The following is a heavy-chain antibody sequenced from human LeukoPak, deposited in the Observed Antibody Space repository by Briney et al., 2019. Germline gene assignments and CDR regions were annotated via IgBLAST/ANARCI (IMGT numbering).Heavy chain of an antibody. V-gene: IGHV4-59*08. CDR1: GGSISGYY. Sequence: SETLSLTCTVSGGSISGYYWSWIRQPPGKGLEWIGYIYYSGSTNYNPSLKSRVTISVDTSKNQFSLKLSSVTAADTAVYYCARSDILTGYYCFDPWGQGTLVTVSS. CDR3: ARSDILTGYYCFDP. D-gene: IGHD3-9*01. J-gene: IGHJ5*02. CDR2: IYYSGST.